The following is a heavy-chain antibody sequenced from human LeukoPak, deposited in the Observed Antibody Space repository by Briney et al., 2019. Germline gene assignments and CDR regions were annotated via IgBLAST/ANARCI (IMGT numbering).Heavy chain of an antibody. D-gene: IGHD2-15*01. Sequence: ASVKVSCKAFGYTFTSCYMHWVRQAPGQGLEWMGIINPSGGSTSYAQKFQGRVTMTRDMSTSTVYMELSSLRSEDTAVYYCARPACSGGSCYSQLFDYWGQGTLVTVSS. V-gene: IGHV1-46*01. J-gene: IGHJ4*02. CDR1: GYTFTSCY. CDR2: INPSGGST. CDR3: ARPACSGGSCYSQLFDY.